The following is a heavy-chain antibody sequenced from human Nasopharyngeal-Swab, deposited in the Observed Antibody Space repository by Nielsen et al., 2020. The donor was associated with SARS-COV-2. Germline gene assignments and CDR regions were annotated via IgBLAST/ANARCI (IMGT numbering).Heavy chain of an antibody. CDR2: INPNSGGT. J-gene: IGHJ6*02. CDR3: ARADLVGATTEWYYYYYGMDV. Sequence: WVRQAPGQGLEWMGWINPNSGGTNYAQKFQGWVTMTRDTSIGTAYMELSGLRSDDTAVYYCARADLVGATTEWYYYYYGMDVWGQGTTVTVSS. V-gene: IGHV1-2*04. D-gene: IGHD1-26*01.